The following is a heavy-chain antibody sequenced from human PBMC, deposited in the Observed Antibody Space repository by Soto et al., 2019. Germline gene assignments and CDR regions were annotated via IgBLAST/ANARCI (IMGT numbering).Heavy chain of an antibody. Sequence: QXQLXESGPGLVKPSGTLSLTCAVSGGSISSSYWWSWVRQPPGKGLEWIGEIYHSGSTNYNTSLKSRVTISVDKSKNQFSLKVTSVTAADTAVYYCARVSGSYYYGMDVWGQGTTVTVSS. CDR3: ARVSGSYYYGMDV. J-gene: IGHJ6*02. V-gene: IGHV4-4*02. CDR1: GGSISSSYW. CDR2: IYHSGST.